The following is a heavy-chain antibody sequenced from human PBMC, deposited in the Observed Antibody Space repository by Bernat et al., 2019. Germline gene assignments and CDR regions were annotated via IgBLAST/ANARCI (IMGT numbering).Heavy chain of an antibody. CDR2: ISGGGSST. V-gene: IGHV3-23*01. CDR3: AKDIAYGSGNYFDY. Sequence: EVQLLESGGGLVQPGGSLRLSCAASGFIFSSYAMSWVRQAPGKGLGWVSGISGGGSSTYYADSMKGRFTISRDKSKNTLYLQMNSLRAEDTAVYYCAKDIAYGSGNYFDYWGQGTLVTVSS. D-gene: IGHD3-10*01. J-gene: IGHJ4*02. CDR1: GFIFSSYA.